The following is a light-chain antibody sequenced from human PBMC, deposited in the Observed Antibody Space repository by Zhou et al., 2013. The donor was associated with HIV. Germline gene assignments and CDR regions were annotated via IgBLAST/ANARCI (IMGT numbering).Light chain of an antibody. CDR2: GAS. Sequence: EIVLTQSPGTLSLSPGERAALSCRASQSVSSSYLAWYQQRPAQAPRVLIYGASTRATGIPNRFSGSGSGTDFTLTISRLEPEDFAVYYCQQYGSLTWTFGQGTKVEIK. CDR3: QQYGSLTWT. J-gene: IGKJ1*01. CDR1: QSVSSSY. V-gene: IGKV3-20*01.